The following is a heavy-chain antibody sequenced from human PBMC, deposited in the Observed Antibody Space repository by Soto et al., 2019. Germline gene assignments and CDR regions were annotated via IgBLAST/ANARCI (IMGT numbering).Heavy chain of an antibody. J-gene: IGHJ3*02. CDR1: GYTFTSYG. Sequence: ASVKVSRKASGYTFTSYGISWVRQAPGQGLEWMGWISAYNGNTNYAQKLQGRVTMTTDTSTSTAYMELRSLRSDDTAVYYCAREPAGDRQGAFDIWGQGTMVTVSS. CDR2: ISAYNGNT. CDR3: AREPAGDRQGAFDI. V-gene: IGHV1-18*01. D-gene: IGHD7-27*01.